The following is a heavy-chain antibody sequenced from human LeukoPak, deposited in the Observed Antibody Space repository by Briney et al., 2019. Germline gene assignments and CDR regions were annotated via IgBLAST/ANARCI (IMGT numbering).Heavy chain of an antibody. CDR2: IWYDGSNI. CDR3: AKFSAADAFDI. D-gene: IGHD2/OR15-2a*01. CDR1: GFTFSSYG. J-gene: IGHJ3*02. Sequence: GGSLRLSCAASGFTFSSYGMHWVRQAPGKGLEWVAIIWYDGSNINYADSVKGRFTISRDNPKKTLYLQMNSLRAEDTAVYYCAKFSAADAFDIWGQGTMVTVSS. V-gene: IGHV3-30*02.